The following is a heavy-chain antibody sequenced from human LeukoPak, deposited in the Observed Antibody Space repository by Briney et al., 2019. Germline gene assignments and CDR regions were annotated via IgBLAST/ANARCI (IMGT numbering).Heavy chain of an antibody. CDR2: IKQDGSEK. CDR3: ARDLSSVGATEIDY. J-gene: IGHJ4*02. V-gene: IGHV3-7*01. CDR1: GFTSSSYW. D-gene: IGHD1-26*01. Sequence: GGSLRLSCAASGFTSSSYWMSWVRQAPGKGLEWVANIKQDGSEKYYVDSVKGRFTISRDNAKNSLYLQMNSLRAEDTAVYYCARDLSSVGATEIDYWGQGTLVTVSS.